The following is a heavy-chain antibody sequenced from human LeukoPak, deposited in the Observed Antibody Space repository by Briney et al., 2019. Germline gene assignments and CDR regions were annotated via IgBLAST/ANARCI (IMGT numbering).Heavy chain of an antibody. CDR3: ARVSLVRGAPDYYFDY. CDR2: IYTSGST. J-gene: IGHJ4*02. V-gene: IGHV4-4*07. Sequence: SETLSLTCTDSGDSISNYYWSWIRQPAGKGLEWIGRIYTSGSTNYNPSLKSRVTMSVDTSKNQFSLKLSSVTAADTAVYYCARVSLVRGAPDYYFDYWGQGTLVTVSS. D-gene: IGHD3-10*01. CDR1: GDSISNYY.